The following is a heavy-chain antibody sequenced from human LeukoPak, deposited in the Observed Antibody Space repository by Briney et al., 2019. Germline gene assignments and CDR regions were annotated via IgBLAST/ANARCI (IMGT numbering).Heavy chain of an antibody. CDR2: IKQDGSAT. J-gene: IGHJ6*03. Sequence: GGSLRLSCAASGFTFSRYWMSWVRQAPGKGLEWVANIKQDGSATYYVDSVKGRFTISRDNAKNSLYLQMNGLRAEDTAVYYCARIARGFTDYYYYYYMDVWGKGTTVTVSS. CDR3: ARIARGFTDYYYYYYMDV. D-gene: IGHD6-13*01. V-gene: IGHV3-7*01. CDR1: GFTFSRYW.